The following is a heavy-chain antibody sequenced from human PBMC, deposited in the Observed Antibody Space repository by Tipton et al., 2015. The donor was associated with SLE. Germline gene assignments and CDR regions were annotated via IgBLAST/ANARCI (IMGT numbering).Heavy chain of an antibody. D-gene: IGHD3-22*01. V-gene: IGHV4-39*07. CDR3: ARDLNYYDSSGLDP. Sequence: LRLSCTVSGGSISSSSYYWGWIRQPPGKGLEWIGSIYYSGSTYYNPSLKSRVTISVDTSKNQFFLKLSSVTAADTAVYFCARDLNYYDSSGLDPWGQGTLVTVSS. CDR2: IYYSGST. J-gene: IGHJ5*02. CDR1: GGSISSSSYY.